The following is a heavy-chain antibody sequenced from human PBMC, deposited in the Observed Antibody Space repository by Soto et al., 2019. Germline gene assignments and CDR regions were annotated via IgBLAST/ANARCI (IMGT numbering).Heavy chain of an antibody. CDR1: GGSISSYY. CDR2: IYYSGST. D-gene: IGHD3-22*01. Sequence: SETLSLTCTVSGGSISSYYWSWIRQPPGKGLEWIGYIYYSGSTNYNPSLKSRVTISVDTSKNQFSLKLSSVTAADTAVYYCVKSYYPDSWGQGTLVTVSS. J-gene: IGHJ5*01. CDR3: VKSYYPDS. V-gene: IGHV4-59*08.